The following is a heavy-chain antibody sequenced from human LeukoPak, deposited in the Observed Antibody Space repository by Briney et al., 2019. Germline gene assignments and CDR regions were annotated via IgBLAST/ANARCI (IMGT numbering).Heavy chain of an antibody. D-gene: IGHD6-19*01. J-gene: IGHJ4*02. Sequence: GGSLRLSCAASGFTFSSYAMSWVRQMPGKGLEWMGIIYPGDSDTRYSPSFQGQVTISADKSISTAYLQWSSLKASDTAMYYCARHPYGYSSGWSHPFDYWGQGTLVTVSS. CDR1: GFTFSSYA. V-gene: IGHV5-51*01. CDR2: IYPGDSDT. CDR3: ARHPYGYSSGWSHPFDY.